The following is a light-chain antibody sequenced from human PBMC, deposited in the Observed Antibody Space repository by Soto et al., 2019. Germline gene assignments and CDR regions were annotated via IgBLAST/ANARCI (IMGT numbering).Light chain of an antibody. CDR2: GNS. CDR3: QSYDSSLSDV. J-gene: IGLJ1*01. V-gene: IGLV1-40*01. CDR1: SSNIGAGYD. Sequence: QSVLTQPPSVSGAPGQRVTISCTGSSSNIGAGYDVHWYQQLPGTAPKLLIYGNSNRPSGVPDRFSGSKSGTSASLASTGLQAEDEADYYCQSYDSSLSDVFGTGTRSPS.